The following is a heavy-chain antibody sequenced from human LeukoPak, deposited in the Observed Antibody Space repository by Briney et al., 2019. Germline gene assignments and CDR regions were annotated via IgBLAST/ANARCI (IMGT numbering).Heavy chain of an antibody. J-gene: IGHJ4*02. CDR1: GFTFSSYS. Sequence: PGGSLRLSCAASGFTFSSYSMNWVRQAPGKGLEWVSSISSSSSYIYYADSVKGRFTISRDNAKNSLYLQMNSLRAEDTAVYYCARDHGQQLVFFDYWGQGTLVTVSS. CDR3: ARDHGQQLVFFDY. V-gene: IGHV3-21*04. CDR2: ISSSSSYI. D-gene: IGHD6-13*01.